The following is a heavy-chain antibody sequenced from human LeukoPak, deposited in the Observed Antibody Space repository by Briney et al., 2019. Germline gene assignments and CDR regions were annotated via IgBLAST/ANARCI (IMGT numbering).Heavy chain of an antibody. Sequence: GGSLRLSCAASGFTFSSYAMHWVRQAPGKGLEWVAVISYDGSNKYYADSVKGRFTISRDNSKNTLYLQMNSLRAEDTAVYYCARDRDSVAPFDYWGQGTLVTVSS. V-gene: IGHV3-30-3*01. CDR3: ARDRDSVAPFDY. CDR1: GFTFSSYA. D-gene: IGHD2-15*01. J-gene: IGHJ4*02. CDR2: ISYDGSNK.